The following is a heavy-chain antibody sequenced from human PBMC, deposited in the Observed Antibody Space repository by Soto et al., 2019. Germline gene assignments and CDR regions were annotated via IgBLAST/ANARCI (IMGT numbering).Heavy chain of an antibody. V-gene: IGHV4-4*07. D-gene: IGHD2-2*01. Sequence: QVQLQESGPGLVKPSETLSLTCTVSGGSISSYYWSWIRQPAGKGLEWIGRIYASGSTNYNPSLKRRVPVSVDTSKNQCSVKVRSVTAADTVVYCCARACSSPSCYDFCEYCGKGTLVTVSS. CDR3: ARACSSPSCYDFCEY. J-gene: IGHJ4*02. CDR1: GGSISSYY. CDR2: IYASGST.